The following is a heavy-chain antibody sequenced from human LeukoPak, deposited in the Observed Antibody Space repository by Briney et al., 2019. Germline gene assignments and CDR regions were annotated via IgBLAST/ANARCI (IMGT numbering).Heavy chain of an antibody. CDR1: GFTVSSNY. Sequence: GGSLRLSCAASGFTVSSNYMSWVRQAPGKGLEWVSVIYSGGSTYYADSVKGRFTISRDNSRNTLYLQMNSLRAEDTAVYYCASRDYYGSGTYYNPLHYWGQGTLVTVSS. D-gene: IGHD3-10*01. CDR2: IYSGGST. CDR3: ASRDYYGSGTYYNPLHY. V-gene: IGHV3-66*01. J-gene: IGHJ4*02.